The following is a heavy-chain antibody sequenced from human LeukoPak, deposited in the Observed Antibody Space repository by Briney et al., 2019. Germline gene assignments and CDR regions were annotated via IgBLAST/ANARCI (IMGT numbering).Heavy chain of an antibody. Sequence: ASVKVSCKASGYTFTSYDINWVRQAPGQGLEWMGRIIPILGIANYAQKFQGRVTITADKSTSTAYMELSSLRSEDTAVYYCARDPPLTGHKGYFDYWGQGTLVTVSS. CDR2: IIPILGIA. CDR3: ARDPPLTGHKGYFDY. D-gene: IGHD3-9*01. J-gene: IGHJ4*02. V-gene: IGHV1-69*04. CDR1: GYTFTSYD.